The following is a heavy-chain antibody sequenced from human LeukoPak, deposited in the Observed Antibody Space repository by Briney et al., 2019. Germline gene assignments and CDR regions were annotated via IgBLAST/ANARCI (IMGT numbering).Heavy chain of an antibody. J-gene: IGHJ4*02. D-gene: IGHD1-1*01. V-gene: IGHV3-30*02. Sequence: GGSLRLSCTASGFTFSSHAMYWVRQAPNKGLEWVAFIQYDGTIEFYADSVQGRFTISRDNSLDTLSLQMYSLRAEDTAVYYCVKELNSQRPFDSWGQGALVTVSS. CDR3: VKELNSQRPFDS. CDR1: GFTFSSHA. CDR2: IQYDGTIE.